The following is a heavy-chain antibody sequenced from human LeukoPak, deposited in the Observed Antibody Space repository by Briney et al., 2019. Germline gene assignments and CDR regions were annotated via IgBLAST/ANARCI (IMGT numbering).Heavy chain of an antibody. Sequence: ASVKVSCKASGYTFTSYYMHWVRQAPGQGLEWMGIINPSGGSTSYAQKFQGRVTITTDESTSTAYMELSSLRSEDTAVYYCARTVLGYSYRLDVWGKGTTVPVSS. D-gene: IGHD5-18*01. J-gene: IGHJ6*04. V-gene: IGHV1-46*01. CDR2: INPSGGST. CDR3: ARTVLGYSYRLDV. CDR1: GYTFTSYY.